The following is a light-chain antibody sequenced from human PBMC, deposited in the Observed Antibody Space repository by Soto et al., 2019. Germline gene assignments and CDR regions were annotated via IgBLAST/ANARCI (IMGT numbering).Light chain of an antibody. Sequence: EIVMTQSPATLSVSPGERATLSCRASQSVSSNLAWYQQKPGQAPRLLIYGASTRATGIPARFSGSGSGTEFTLTISSLQSEDFAVYYCQQYKNCPLTFGGGTKVEIK. CDR2: GAS. CDR1: QSVSSN. CDR3: QQYKNCPLT. J-gene: IGKJ4*01. V-gene: IGKV3D-15*01.